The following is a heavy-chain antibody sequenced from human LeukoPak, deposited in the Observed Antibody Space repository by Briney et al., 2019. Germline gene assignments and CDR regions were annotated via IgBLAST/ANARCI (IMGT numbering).Heavy chain of an antibody. V-gene: IGHV1-18*01. CDR3: AREGHHYYDSSGYYHY. CDR1: GYTFTSYG. D-gene: IGHD3-22*01. Sequence: GASVKVSCKASGYTFTSYGISWVRQAPGQRLEWMGWISAYNGNTNYAQKLQGRVTMTTDTSTSTAYMVLRSLRSDDTAVYYCAREGHHYYDSSGYYHYWGQGTLVTVSS. CDR2: ISAYNGNT. J-gene: IGHJ4*02.